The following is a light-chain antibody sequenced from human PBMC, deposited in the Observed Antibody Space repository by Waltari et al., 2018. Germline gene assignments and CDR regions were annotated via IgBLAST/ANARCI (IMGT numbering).Light chain of an antibody. CDR2: DAS. J-gene: IGKJ4*01. V-gene: IGKV3D-15*01. CDR1: QSISRH. Sequence: VMTQYPATLFVSPGEGATLSCRASQSISRHSAWYHQKSGQAPRLLIFDASARATGIPARFSGSGSGTEFTLTISSLQSEDVGVYYCQQYNNWPPLTFGGGTKVEIK. CDR3: QQYNNWPPLT.